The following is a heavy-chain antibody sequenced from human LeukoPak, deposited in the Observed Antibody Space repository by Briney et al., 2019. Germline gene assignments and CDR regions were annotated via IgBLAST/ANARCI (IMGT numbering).Heavy chain of an antibody. Sequence: KPSETLSLTCTVSGDPISGYSDYKWTWIRQPPGKGLEWVGYVYYHGNTNYNPSLRSRVIISVDTSKNQFSLRLSSVTAADTAVYYCAREYSAFDYWGRGALVTVSS. D-gene: IGHD5-18*01. V-gene: IGHV4-61*08. CDR1: GDPISGYSDY. CDR3: AREYSAFDY. CDR2: VYYHGNT. J-gene: IGHJ4*02.